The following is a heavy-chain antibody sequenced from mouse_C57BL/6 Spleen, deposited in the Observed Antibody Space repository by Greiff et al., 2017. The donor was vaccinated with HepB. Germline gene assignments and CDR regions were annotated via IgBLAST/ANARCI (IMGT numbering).Heavy chain of an antibody. D-gene: IGHD2-4*01. Sequence: QVQLQQPGAELVKPGASVKLSCKASGYTFTSYWMQWVKQRPGQGLEWIGEIDPSDSYTNYNQKFKGKATLTVDTSSSTAYMQLSSLTSEDSAVYYCARRGAYDYDPHYAMEYWGQGTSVTVSS. CDR3: ARRGAYDYDPHYAMEY. CDR2: IDPSDSYT. J-gene: IGHJ4*01. CDR1: GYTFTSYW. V-gene: IGHV1-50*01.